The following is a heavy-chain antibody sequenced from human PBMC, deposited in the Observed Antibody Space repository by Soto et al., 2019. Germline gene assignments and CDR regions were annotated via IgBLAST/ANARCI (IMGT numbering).Heavy chain of an antibody. CDR3: TTDSYSTIIIVRFDY. V-gene: IGHV3-15*07. J-gene: IGHJ4*01. Sequence: GGSLRLSCAASGFTFSNARINWVRQAPGKGLEWVGRIKSKTDGGTTDYAAPVKGRFAISRDDSNNMVYLQMNSLKIEDTAVYYCTTDSYSTIIIVRFDYWGHGTLVTVSS. D-gene: IGHD3-22*01. CDR1: GFTFSNAR. CDR2: IKSKTDGGTT.